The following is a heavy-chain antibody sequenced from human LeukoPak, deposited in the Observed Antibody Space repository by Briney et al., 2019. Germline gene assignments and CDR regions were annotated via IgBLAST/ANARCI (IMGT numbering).Heavy chain of an antibody. V-gene: IGHV4-4*07. CDR3: ARVGRDRDYYYYYMDV. CDR1: GGSISSDY. J-gene: IGHJ6*03. Sequence: SQTLSLTCTVSGGSISSDYWGWIRQHAGKGLEWIGRIYTSGSNNYNPSLKSRVTMSVDTSKNQFSLKLSSVTAADTAVYYCARVGRDRDYYYYYMDVWGKGTTVTVSS. CDR2: IYTSGSN.